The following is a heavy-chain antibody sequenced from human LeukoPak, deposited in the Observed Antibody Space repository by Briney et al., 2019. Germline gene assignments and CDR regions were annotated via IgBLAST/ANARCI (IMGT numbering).Heavy chain of an antibody. CDR3: ANIPVTYSYDSGDY. V-gene: IGHV3-23*01. CDR1: GFTFSSYA. D-gene: IGHD3-22*01. CDR2: ISGSGGST. J-gene: IGHJ4*02. Sequence: GGSLRLSCAASGFTFSSYAMSWVRQAPGKGLEWVSAISGSGGSTYYADSVKGRFTISRDNSKNTLYLQMNSLRAEDTDVYYCANIPVTYSYDSGDYWGQGTLVTVSS.